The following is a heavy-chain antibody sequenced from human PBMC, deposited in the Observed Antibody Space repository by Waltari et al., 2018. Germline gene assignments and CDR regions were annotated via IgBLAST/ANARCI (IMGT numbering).Heavy chain of an antibody. Sequence: QLQLQESGPGLVKPSETLSLTCTVSGGSISSSSYYWGWIRQPPGKGLAWIGSIYYSGGTYYNPSLKSGVTISVDTSKNQFSLKLSSVTAADTAVYYCARRGGSSGWYRGWFDPWGQGTLVTVSS. V-gene: IGHV4-39*01. J-gene: IGHJ5*02. CDR1: GGSISSSSYY. D-gene: IGHD6-19*01. CDR2: IYYSGGT. CDR3: ARRGGSSGWYRGWFDP.